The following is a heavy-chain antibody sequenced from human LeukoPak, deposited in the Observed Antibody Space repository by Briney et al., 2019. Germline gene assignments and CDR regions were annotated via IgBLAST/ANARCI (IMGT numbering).Heavy chain of an antibody. V-gene: IGHV3-21*01. Sequence: KSGGSLRLSCVASGFAFSDDSMNWVRQPPGKGLEWVSSISSSSSYIYYADSVKGRFTISRDNAKNSLYLQMNSLRAEDTAVYYCARVDPGYSYGLDYWGQGTLVTVSS. D-gene: IGHD5-18*01. CDR2: ISSSSSYI. CDR3: ARVDPGYSYGLDY. J-gene: IGHJ4*02. CDR1: GFAFSDDS.